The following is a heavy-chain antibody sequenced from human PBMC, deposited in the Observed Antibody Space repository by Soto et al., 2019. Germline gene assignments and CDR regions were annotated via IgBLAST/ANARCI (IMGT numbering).Heavy chain of an antibody. CDR1: GYSFTNYW. J-gene: IGHJ6*02. Sequence: PGESLKISCKGSGYSFTNYWIGWVRQMPGKGLEWMGIIYPGDSDTRYSPSFQGQVTISADKSISTAYLQWSSLKASDTAIYHCAGTSAAGKYYYGMDVWGQGTTVTVSS. CDR2: IYPGDSDT. D-gene: IGHD6-13*01. V-gene: IGHV5-51*01. CDR3: AGTSAAGKYYYGMDV.